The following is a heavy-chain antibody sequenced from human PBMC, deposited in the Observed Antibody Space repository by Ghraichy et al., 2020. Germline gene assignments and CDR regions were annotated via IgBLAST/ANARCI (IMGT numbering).Heavy chain of an antibody. Sequence: SETLSLTCAVNGASFRGYYWTWIRQPPGKGLEWIGEINDFGSTNYNPSLMSRVTISVDTSKNQFSLRLTSVTTADTAVYYCAKRYYFDHWGLGTLVTVSS. CDR1: GASFRGYY. J-gene: IGHJ4*02. CDR2: INDFGST. CDR3: AKRYYFDH. V-gene: IGHV4-34*01.